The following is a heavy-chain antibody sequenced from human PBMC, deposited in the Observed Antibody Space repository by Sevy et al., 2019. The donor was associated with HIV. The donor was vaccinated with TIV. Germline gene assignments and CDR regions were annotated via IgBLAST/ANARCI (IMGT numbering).Heavy chain of an antibody. V-gene: IGHV1-18*04. Sequence: ASVKVSCKASGYTFTSYGISWVRQAPGQGLEWMGWISAYNGNTNYAQKLQGRVTMTTDTSTSTAYMELRSLRSDDTAVYYCARAGWKDIVVVVAATGVDYWGQGTLVTVSS. D-gene: IGHD2-15*01. CDR2: ISAYNGNT. J-gene: IGHJ4*02. CDR3: ARAGWKDIVVVVAATGVDY. CDR1: GYTFTSYG.